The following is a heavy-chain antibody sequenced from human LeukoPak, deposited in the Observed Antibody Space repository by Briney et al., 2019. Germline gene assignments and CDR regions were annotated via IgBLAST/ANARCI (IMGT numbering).Heavy chain of an antibody. CDR1: GYSISSGYY. J-gene: IGHJ4*02. CDR2: IYHSGST. Sequence: PSETLSLTCTVSGYSISSGYYWGWIRQPPGKGLEWIGSIYHSGSTYYNPSLKSRVTISVDTSKNQFSLKLSSVTAADTAVYYCAREGDYDYVWGSYRPLYFDYWGQGTLVTVSS. CDR3: AREGDYDYVWGSYRPLYFDY. V-gene: IGHV4-38-2*02. D-gene: IGHD3-16*02.